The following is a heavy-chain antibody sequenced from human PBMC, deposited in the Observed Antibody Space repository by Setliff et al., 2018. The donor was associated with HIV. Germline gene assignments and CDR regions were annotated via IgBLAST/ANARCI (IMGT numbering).Heavy chain of an antibody. CDR3: AGATTVEMATITWWYFDL. V-gene: IGHV4-34*01. CDR2: INHSGST. J-gene: IGHJ2*01. Sequence: SETLSLTCAVYGGSFSGYYWSWIRQPPGKGLEWIGEINHSGSTNYNPSLKSRVTISVDTSKNQSSLKLSSVTAADTAVYDCAGATTVEMATITWWYFDLWGRGTLVTVSS. D-gene: IGHD5-12*01. CDR1: GGSFSGYY.